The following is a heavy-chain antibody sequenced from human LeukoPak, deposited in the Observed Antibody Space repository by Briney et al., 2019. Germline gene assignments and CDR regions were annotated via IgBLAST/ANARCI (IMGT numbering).Heavy chain of an antibody. V-gene: IGHV3-23*01. CDR3: AKDLRSPHFYFDY. CDR1: GLTFSSYA. D-gene: IGHD3-10*01. J-gene: IGHJ4*02. Sequence: PGGSLRLSCAASGLTFSSYAMSWVRQAPGKGLEWVSAISGSGGSTYYADSVKGRFTISRDNSKNTLYLQMNSLRAEDTAVYYCAKDLRSPHFYFDYWGQGTLVTVSS. CDR2: ISGSGGST.